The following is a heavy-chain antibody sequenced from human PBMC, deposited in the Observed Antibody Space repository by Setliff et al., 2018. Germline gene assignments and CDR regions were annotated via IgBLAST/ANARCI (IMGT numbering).Heavy chain of an antibody. Sequence: SETLSLTCSVSGVSISSSDYYWGWIRQSPGKGLEWVGTVYDSGTANYSPSLRSRLTISVDTSKNQFSLKLRSVTAADTAVYYCARGGTFRYFDFWGQGAPVTVSS. J-gene: IGHJ4*02. CDR1: GVSISSSDYY. V-gene: IGHV4-39*07. CDR3: ARGGTFRYFDF. D-gene: IGHD5-12*01. CDR2: VYDSGTA.